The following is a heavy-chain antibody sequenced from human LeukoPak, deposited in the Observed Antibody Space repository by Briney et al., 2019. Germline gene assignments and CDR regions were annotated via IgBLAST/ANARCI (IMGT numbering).Heavy chain of an antibody. CDR2: ISSSGGST. Sequence: GGSLRLSCAASGFTFSSYAMSWVRQAPGMGLEWVSGISSSGGSTYYADSVKGRFTISRDNSKNTLYLQMNSLRAEDTAVYYCAKGRTIAAAGTWGWFDPWGQGTLVTVSS. CDR3: AKGRTIAAAGTWGWFDP. D-gene: IGHD6-13*01. CDR1: GFTFSSYA. J-gene: IGHJ5*02. V-gene: IGHV3-23*01.